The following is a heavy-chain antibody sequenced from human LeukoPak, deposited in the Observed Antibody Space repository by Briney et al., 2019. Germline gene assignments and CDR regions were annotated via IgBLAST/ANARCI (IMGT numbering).Heavy chain of an antibody. CDR2: IWYDGSEK. CDR1: GFTFSTYG. D-gene: IGHD1-1*01. CDR3: AKDLTTGTLSFDY. J-gene: IGHJ4*02. Sequence: PGRSLRLSCAASGFTFSTYGMHWVRQAPGKGLEWVAVIWYDGSEKYYADSVKGRFTISRDNSKNTLYLQMNSLRAEDTAVYYCAKDLTTGTLSFDYWGQGTLVTVSS. V-gene: IGHV3-33*06.